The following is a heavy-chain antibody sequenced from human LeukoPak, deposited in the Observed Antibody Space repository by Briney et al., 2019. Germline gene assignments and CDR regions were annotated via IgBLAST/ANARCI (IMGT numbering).Heavy chain of an antibody. D-gene: IGHD3-9*01. J-gene: IGHJ4*02. V-gene: IGHV3-23*01. CDR3: AKVRYYDILTGYSGGGYYFDY. CDR2: ISGSDGST. CDR1: GFTFSSYA. Sequence: PGGSLRLSCAASGFTFSSYAMSWVRQVPGKGLEWVSAISGSDGSTYYSDSVKGRFTISRDNSKNTLYLQMNSLRAEDTAVYYCAKVRYYDILTGYSGGGYYFDYWGQGTLVTVSS.